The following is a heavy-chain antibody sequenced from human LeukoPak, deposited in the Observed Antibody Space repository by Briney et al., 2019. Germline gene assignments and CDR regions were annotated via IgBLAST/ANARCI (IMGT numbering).Heavy chain of an antibody. Sequence: GGSLRLSCAASGFTVSSNFMSWVRQAPGKGLEWVAVIYSGGSTYYADSVKGRFTISRDNSKNTLYLQMNSLRAEDTAVYYCARLGCSGGSCYSGEDYFDYWGQGTLVTVSS. J-gene: IGHJ4*02. V-gene: IGHV3-53*01. CDR1: GFTVSSNF. CDR2: IYSGGST. D-gene: IGHD2-15*01. CDR3: ARLGCSGGSCYSGEDYFDY.